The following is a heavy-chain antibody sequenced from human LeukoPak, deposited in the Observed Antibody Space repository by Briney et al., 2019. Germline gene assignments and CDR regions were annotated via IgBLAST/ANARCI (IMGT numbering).Heavy chain of an antibody. CDR3: ASESTFRLLRNVSDI. J-gene: IGHJ3*02. CDR2: INPNSGGT. CDR1: GYTFTGYY. D-gene: IGHD5-12*01. Sequence: ASVKVSCKASGYTFTGYYMHWVRQAPGQGLEWMGRINPNSGGTNYAQKFQGRVTMTRDTSISTAYMELSRLRSDDTAVYYCASESTFRLLRNVSDIWGQGTMVTVSS. V-gene: IGHV1-2*06.